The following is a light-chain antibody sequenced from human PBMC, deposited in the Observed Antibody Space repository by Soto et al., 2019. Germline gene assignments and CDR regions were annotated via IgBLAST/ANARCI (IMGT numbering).Light chain of an antibody. CDR1: QYVGTR. V-gene: IGKV3-11*01. CDR2: YTS. Sequence: EIVLTQSPATLSSSPGETATLSCRASQYVGTRLAWYQHKHGQAPSLLIYYTSNRATGIPARFSGSGSGTDFTITISSLAPEDFEIYYCHQRQSWPRTFGQGTKVDIK. J-gene: IGKJ1*01. CDR3: HQRQSWPRT.